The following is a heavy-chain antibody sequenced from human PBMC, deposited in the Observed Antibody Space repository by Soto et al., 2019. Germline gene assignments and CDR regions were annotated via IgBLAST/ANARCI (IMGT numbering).Heavy chain of an antibody. J-gene: IGHJ4*02. Sequence: QVQLVQSGAEVKKPGSSVKVSCKASGGTFSSYAISWVRQAPGQGLEWMGGIIPIFGTANYAKKFQGRVTITADEATSTAYMELSSLRSEDTAVYYCERDIGGWNDSDYWGQGTLVTVSS. D-gene: IGHD1-1*01. CDR2: IIPIFGTA. CDR3: ERDIGGWNDSDY. CDR1: GGTFSSYA. V-gene: IGHV1-69*12.